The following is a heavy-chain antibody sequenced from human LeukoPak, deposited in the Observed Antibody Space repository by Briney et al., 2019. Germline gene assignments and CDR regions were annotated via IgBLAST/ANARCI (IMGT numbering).Heavy chain of an antibody. Sequence: SETLSLTCTVSGGSISSSSYYWGWIRQPPGKGLEWIGSIYYSGSTYYNPSLKSRVTISVDTSKNQFSLKLSSVTAADTAVYYCARQFEGYCSSTSCYKKGWRLEPYYYYYMDVWGKGTTVTVSS. V-gene: IGHV4-39*01. CDR1: GGSISSSSYY. CDR3: ARQFEGYCSSTSCYKKGWRLEPYYYYYMDV. CDR2: IYYSGST. J-gene: IGHJ6*03. D-gene: IGHD2-2*02.